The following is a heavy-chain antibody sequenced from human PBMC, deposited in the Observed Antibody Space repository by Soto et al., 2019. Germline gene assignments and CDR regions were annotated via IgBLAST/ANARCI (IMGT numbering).Heavy chain of an antibody. V-gene: IGHV3-33*01. D-gene: IGHD5-18*01. CDR2: IWYDGSNK. CDR1: GFTFSSYG. CDR3: ARDQGRGYSYGFDY. Sequence: GGSLRLSCAASGFTFSSYGMHWVRQAPGKGLEWVAVIWYDGSNKYYADSVKGRFTISRDNSKNTLYLQMNSLRAEDTAVYYCARDQGRGYSYGFDYWGQGTLVTVSS. J-gene: IGHJ4*02.